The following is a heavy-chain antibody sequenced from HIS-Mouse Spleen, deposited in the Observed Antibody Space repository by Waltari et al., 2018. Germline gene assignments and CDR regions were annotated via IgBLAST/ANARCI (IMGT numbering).Heavy chain of an antibody. V-gene: IGHV4-39*07. CDR3: AREIPYSSSWYDWYFDL. CDR2: IYYSVRT. CDR1: GGSISSSSYY. J-gene: IGHJ2*01. Sequence: QLQLQESGPGLVKPSETLSLTCTVSGGSISSSSYYWGWIRQPPGKGLEWIGSIYYSVRTSSNPSLKIRVTISVDTSKNQFSLNLSSVTAADTAVYYCAREIPYSSSWYDWYFDLWGRGTLVTVSS. D-gene: IGHD6-13*01.